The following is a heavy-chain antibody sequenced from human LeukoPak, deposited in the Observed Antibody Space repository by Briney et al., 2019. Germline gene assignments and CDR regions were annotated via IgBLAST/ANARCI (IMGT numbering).Heavy chain of an antibody. V-gene: IGHV1-2*02. Sequence: GASVKVSCKASGYTFTAYYMHWVRQAPGQGLGWMGWINPNSGGTNYAQKFQGRVTMTRDTSISTAYMELSRLGSDDTAVYSCARGGQGAPLDYWGQGSLVTVSS. CDR2: INPNSGGT. D-gene: IGHD1-26*01. J-gene: IGHJ4*02. CDR3: ARGGQGAPLDY. CDR1: GYTFTAYY.